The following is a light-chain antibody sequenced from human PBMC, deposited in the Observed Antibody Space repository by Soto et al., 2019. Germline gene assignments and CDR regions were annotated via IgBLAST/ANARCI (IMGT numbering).Light chain of an antibody. Sequence: DILMTQSPSSLSASVIDRVTITCRASQSISTYIDWFQQKPGKAPKLLISAASTLQSGVPSRFSGGGSGTDFTLTISSLQPDDFATYYCQHYNSYSEAFGQGTKVDIK. CDR3: QHYNSYSEA. J-gene: IGKJ1*01. V-gene: IGKV1-16*01. CDR2: AAS. CDR1: QSISTY.